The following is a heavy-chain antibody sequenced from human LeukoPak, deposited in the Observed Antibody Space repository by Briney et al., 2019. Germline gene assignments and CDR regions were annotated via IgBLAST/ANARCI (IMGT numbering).Heavy chain of an antibody. CDR2: IYNSGST. V-gene: IGHV4-61*01. CDR3: ARDSVGKPFDY. D-gene: IGHD4-23*01. J-gene: IGHJ4*02. CDR1: GYSISSGYY. Sequence: PSETLSLTCTVSGYSISSGYYWSWIRQPPGKGLEWIGYIYNSGSTNYNPSLKSRVTISADTSKNQFSLKVNSVTAADTAVYYCARDSVGKPFDYRGQGTLVTVSS.